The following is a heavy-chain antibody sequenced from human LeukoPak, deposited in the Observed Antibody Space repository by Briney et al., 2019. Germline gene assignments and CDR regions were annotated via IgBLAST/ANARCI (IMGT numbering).Heavy chain of an antibody. J-gene: IGHJ4*02. CDR2: IYSDNT. CDR3: ARTLIEYSVSSCYFDY. Sequence: GGSLRLSCTVSGFTVSSNSMSWVRQAPGKGLEWVSFIYSDNTHYSDSVKGRFTISRDNSKNTLYLQMNSLRAEDTAVYYCARTLIEYSVSSCYFDYWGQGTLVTVSS. D-gene: IGHD6-6*01. V-gene: IGHV3-66*03. CDR1: GFTVSSNS.